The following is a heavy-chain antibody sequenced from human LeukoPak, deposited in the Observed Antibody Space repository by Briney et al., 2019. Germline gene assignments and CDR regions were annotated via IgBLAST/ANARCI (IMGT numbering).Heavy chain of an antibody. CDR1: GYTFTSDG. CDR3: ANGQGSHAFDG. J-gene: IGHJ3*01. V-gene: IGHV1-18*01. D-gene: IGHD2-15*01. CDR2: ISAYNGNT. Sequence: ASVKVSCKASGYTFTSDGLSWVRQAPGQGLEWRGWISAYNGNTNYAQKLQGRDTMSTDTSTRTTYRELRRLRSDDAAVYYCANGQGSHAFDGWGQGTMVTVSS.